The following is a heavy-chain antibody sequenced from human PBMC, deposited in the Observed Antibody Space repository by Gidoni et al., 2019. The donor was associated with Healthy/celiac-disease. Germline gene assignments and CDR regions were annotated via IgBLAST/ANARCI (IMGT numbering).Heavy chain of an antibody. CDR3: ARHLIAARVESWFDP. J-gene: IGHJ5*02. CDR1: GYSFTSYW. D-gene: IGHD6-6*01. V-gene: IGHV5-10-1*03. CDR2: IDPSDSYT. Sequence: VQLVQSGAEVKKPGESLRISCKGSGYSFTSYWISWVRQMPGKGLEWMGRIDPSDSYTNYSPSFQGHVTISADKSISTAYLQWSSLKASDTAMYYCARHLIAARVESWFDPWGQGTLVTVSS.